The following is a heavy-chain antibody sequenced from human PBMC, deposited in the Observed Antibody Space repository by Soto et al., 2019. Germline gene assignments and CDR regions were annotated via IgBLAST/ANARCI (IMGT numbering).Heavy chain of an antibody. V-gene: IGHV3-7*05. J-gene: IGHJ4*02. CDR2: INPDGSGK. CDR3: AGWGQQNY. CDR1: GFTFNNYW. D-gene: IGHD3-16*01. Sequence: HPGGSLRLSCGASGFTFNNYWMNWVRQAPGKGLEWVANINPDGSGKRYVDSVKGRFTMSRDNAKNSLYLQMNSLRAEDTAVYYCAGWGQQNYWGQGTLVTVSS.